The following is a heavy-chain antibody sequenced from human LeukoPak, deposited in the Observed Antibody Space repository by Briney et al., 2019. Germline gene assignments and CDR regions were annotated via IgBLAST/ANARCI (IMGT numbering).Heavy chain of an antibody. J-gene: IGHJ4*02. Sequence: GRSLGLSCAASGFTFDDYAMQWVRQAPGKGLEWGSGISWNSGSIGYADCVKGRFTISRDNAKNSLYLQMNSLRAEDTALYYCAEGGGLYSSSWYSRYYFDYWGQGTLVTVSS. CDR3: AEGGGLYSSSWYSRYYFDY. D-gene: IGHD6-13*01. V-gene: IGHV3-9*01. CDR1: GFTFDDYA. CDR2: ISWNSGSI.